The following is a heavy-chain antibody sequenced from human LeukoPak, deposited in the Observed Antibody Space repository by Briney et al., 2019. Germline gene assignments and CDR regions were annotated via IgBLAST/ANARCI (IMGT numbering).Heavy chain of an antibody. J-gene: IGHJ5*02. V-gene: IGHV4-39*01. D-gene: IGHD2-2*01. CDR2: IYYSGST. CDR1: GGSISSSSYY. Sequence: SETLSLTCTVSGGSISSSSYYWGWIRQPPGKGLEWIGSIYYSGSTYYNPSLKSRVTISVDTSKNQFSLKLSSVTAADTAVYYCERRNVVVPAARGPYNWFDPWGQGTLVTVSS. CDR3: ERRNVVVPAARGPYNWFDP.